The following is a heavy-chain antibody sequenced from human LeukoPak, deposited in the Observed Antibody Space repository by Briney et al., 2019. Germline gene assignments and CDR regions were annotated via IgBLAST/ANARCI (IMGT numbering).Heavy chain of an antibody. D-gene: IGHD3-9*01. CDR3: ERGVYLTGYYSSVDAFDI. J-gene: IGHJ3*02. CDR1: GGSVSSGSYY. V-gene: IGHV4-61*01. Sequence: SETLSLTCTVSGGSVSSGSYYWGWIRQPPGKGLEWTGHIYYSGSTNNNPTLKRRVTISVETSKNRFSLKLSSVTAADTAVYYCERGVYLTGYYSSVDAFDIWGQGTMVTVSP. CDR2: IYYSGST.